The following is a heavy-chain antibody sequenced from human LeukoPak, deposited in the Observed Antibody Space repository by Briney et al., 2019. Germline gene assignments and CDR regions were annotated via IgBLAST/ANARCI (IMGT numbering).Heavy chain of an antibody. CDR3: AREYCSGGSCYSPTRHWFDP. CDR2: ISYDGSNK. D-gene: IGHD2-15*01. CDR1: GFTFSSYA. Sequence: GGSLRLSCAASGFTFSSYAMHWVRQAPGKGLEWVAVISYDGSNKYYADSVKGRFTISRDNAKNSLYLQMNSLRAEDTAVYYCAREYCSGGSCYSPTRHWFDPWGQGTLVTVSS. V-gene: IGHV3-30*04. J-gene: IGHJ5*02.